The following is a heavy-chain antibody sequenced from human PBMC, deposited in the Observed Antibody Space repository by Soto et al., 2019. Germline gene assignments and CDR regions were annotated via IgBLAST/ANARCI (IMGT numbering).Heavy chain of an antibody. CDR1: GGTFSTYA. Sequence: SVKVSCKASGGTFSTYAISWVRQAPGQGLEWMGGIMPIYGTANYAQKFQGRVTMTADESTSTVYMELSSLRSDDTAVYYCATRSPAFDYWGQGTLVTVSS. J-gene: IGHJ4*02. V-gene: IGHV1-69*13. CDR2: IMPIYGTA. CDR3: ATRSPAFDY.